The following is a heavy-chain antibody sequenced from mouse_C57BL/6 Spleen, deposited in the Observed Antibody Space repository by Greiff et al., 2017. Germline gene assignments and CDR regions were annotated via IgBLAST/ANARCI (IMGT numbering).Heavy chain of an antibody. CDR2: ISSGSSTI. CDR1: GFTFSDYG. Sequence: DVKLVESGGGLVKPGGSLKLSCAASGFTFSDYGMHWVRQAPEKGLEWVAYISSGSSTIYYADTVKGRFTISRDNAKNTLFLQMTSLRSEDMAMYYCAIYDGYSYAMDYWGQGTSVTVSS. CDR3: AIYDGYSYAMDY. D-gene: IGHD2-3*01. V-gene: IGHV5-17*01. J-gene: IGHJ4*01.